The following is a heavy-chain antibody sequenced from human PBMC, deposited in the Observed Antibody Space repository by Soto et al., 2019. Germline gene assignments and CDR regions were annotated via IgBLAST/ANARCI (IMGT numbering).Heavy chain of an antibody. D-gene: IGHD3-16*01. Sequence: QVQLQESGPGLVKPSQTLSLTCTVSGGSISSGDYYWSWIRQPPGKGLEWIGYIYYSGSTYYNPSLKRRFTIAVDTSKNQFPLKLSSVTAADTAVYYCARVQGGGGAMLHNYWGQGTLVTVSS. CDR2: IYYSGST. CDR3: ARVQGGGGAMLHNY. CDR1: GGSISSGDYY. J-gene: IGHJ4*02. V-gene: IGHV4-30-4*01.